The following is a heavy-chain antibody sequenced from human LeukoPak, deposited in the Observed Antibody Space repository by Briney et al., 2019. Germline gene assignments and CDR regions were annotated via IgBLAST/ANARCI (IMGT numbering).Heavy chain of an antibody. CDR2: INPNSGGT. Sequence: ASVKVSCKASGYTFTAYYINWVRQAPGQGLEWMGWINPNSGGTNYAQKFQGRVTMTRDTSISTAYMELSRLRSDDTAVYYCARERIAAADLDAFDIWGQGTMVTVSS. CDR3: ARERIAAADLDAFDI. J-gene: IGHJ3*02. D-gene: IGHD6-13*01. CDR1: GYTFTAYY. V-gene: IGHV1-2*02.